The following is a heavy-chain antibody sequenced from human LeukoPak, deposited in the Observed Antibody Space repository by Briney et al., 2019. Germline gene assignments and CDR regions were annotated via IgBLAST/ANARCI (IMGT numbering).Heavy chain of an antibody. D-gene: IGHD2-15*01. Sequence: SETLSLTCAVFGGTFSGYYLSWIRQPPGKGLEWIGEINPGGSTDYNPSLKSRDTISMDTSKNQFSLNLTSVSAADTAVYYCARYAAGYYYFYMDVWGKGTSVTVSS. CDR1: GGTFSGYY. V-gene: IGHV4-34*01. CDR2: INPGGST. J-gene: IGHJ6*03. CDR3: ARYAAGYYYFYMDV.